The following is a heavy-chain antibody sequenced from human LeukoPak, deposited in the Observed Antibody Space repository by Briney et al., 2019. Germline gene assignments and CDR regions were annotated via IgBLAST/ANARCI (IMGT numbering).Heavy chain of an antibody. CDR3: ARSPSRILLAYYYYGMDV. CDR1: GGSISSSNW. CDR2: IYHSGST. J-gene: IGHJ6*04. Sequence: PSETMSLTCAVSGGSISSSNWWSWVRQPPGKGLEWIGEIYHSGSTNYNPSLKSRVTISVDQSKNQFSLKLSSVTAADTAVYYCARSPSRILLAYYYYGMDVWGKGTTVTVSS. D-gene: IGHD6-6*01. V-gene: IGHV4-4*02.